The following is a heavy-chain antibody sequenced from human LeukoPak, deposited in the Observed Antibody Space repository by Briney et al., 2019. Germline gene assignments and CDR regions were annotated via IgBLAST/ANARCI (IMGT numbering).Heavy chain of an antibody. CDR1: GGSISSGSYY. J-gene: IGHJ6*04. V-gene: IGHV4-61*02. CDR2: IYTSGST. CDR3: ARGVGFSDV. D-gene: IGHD6-25*01. Sequence: SQTLSLTCTVSGGSISSGSYYWSWIRQPAGKGLEWIGRIYTSGSTNYNPSLKSRVTISVDTSKNQFSLKLGSVTAADTAVYYCARGVGFSDVWGKGTTVTVSS.